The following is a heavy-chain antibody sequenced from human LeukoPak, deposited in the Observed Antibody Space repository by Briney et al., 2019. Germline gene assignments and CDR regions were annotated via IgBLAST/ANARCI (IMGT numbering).Heavy chain of an antibody. CDR1: GGSFSGYY. CDR3: ARSLGLRGYSYGFPKRPYYFDY. CDR2: INHSGST. J-gene: IGHJ4*02. V-gene: IGHV4-34*01. Sequence: KPSETLSLTCAVYGGSFSGYYWSWIRQPPGKGLEWIGEINHSGSTNYNPSLKSRVTISVDTSKNQFSLKLSSVTAADTAVYYCARSLGLRGYSYGFPKRPYYFDYWGQGTLVTVSS. D-gene: IGHD5-18*01.